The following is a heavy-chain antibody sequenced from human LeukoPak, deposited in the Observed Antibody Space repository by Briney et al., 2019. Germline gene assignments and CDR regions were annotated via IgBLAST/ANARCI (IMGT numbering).Heavy chain of an antibody. CDR2: ISSSGSTI. CDR3: ARRFLRYFDWLPFDY. J-gene: IGHJ4*02. Sequence: GGSLRLSCAASGFTFSDYYMSWIRQAPGKGLEWVSYISSSGSTIYYADSVKGRFTISRDNAKNSLYLQMNSLRAEDTAVYYCARRFLRYFDWLPFDYWGQGTLVTVSS. CDR1: GFTFSDYY. D-gene: IGHD3-9*01. V-gene: IGHV3-11*04.